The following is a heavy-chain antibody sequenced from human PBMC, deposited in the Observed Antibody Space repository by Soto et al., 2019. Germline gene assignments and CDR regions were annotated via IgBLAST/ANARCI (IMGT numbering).Heavy chain of an antibody. J-gene: IGHJ2*01. CDR1: GFTLSSYA. V-gene: IGHV3-23*01. CDR3: AKRTTGWYFDL. Sequence: EVQLLESGGGLVQPGGSLRLSCAASGFTLSSYAMSWVRQAPGKGLEWVSIISGSGDSTYYADSVKGRFTISRDNSKNTLHLQMNSLRAEDTAVYYCAKRTTGWYFDLWGRGTLVTVSS. CDR2: ISGSGDST.